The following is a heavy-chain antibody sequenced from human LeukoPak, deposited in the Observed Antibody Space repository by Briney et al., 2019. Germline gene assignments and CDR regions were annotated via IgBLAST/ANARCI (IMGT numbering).Heavy chain of an antibody. D-gene: IGHD6-19*01. V-gene: IGHV3-30-3*01. Sequence: QSGGSLRLSCAASGFTFSSYAMHWVRQAPGKGLEWVAVISYDGSNKYYADSVKGRFTISRDNSKNTLYLQMNSLRAEDTAVYYCARSGAGYSSGWPFDYWGQGTLVTVSS. CDR3: ARSGAGYSSGWPFDY. CDR1: GFTFSSYA. CDR2: ISYDGSNK. J-gene: IGHJ4*02.